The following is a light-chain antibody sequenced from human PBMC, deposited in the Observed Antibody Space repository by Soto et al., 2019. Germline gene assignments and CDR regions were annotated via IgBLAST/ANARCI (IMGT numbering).Light chain of an antibody. CDR2: DVT. J-gene: IGLJ3*02. CDR3: MCYAGGNNWV. CDR1: SSDVGTHGY. Sequence: QSVLTQPPSASGSPGLSVTISCTGTSSDVGTHGYVSWYQQHAGKAPKLMIYDVTKRPSGVPDRFSGSKSANTASLTVSGLQAEDEADYYCMCYAGGNNWVFGGGTKLTVL. V-gene: IGLV2-8*01.